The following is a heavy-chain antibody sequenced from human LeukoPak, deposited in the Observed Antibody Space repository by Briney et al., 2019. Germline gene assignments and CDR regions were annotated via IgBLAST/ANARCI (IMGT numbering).Heavy chain of an antibody. Sequence: ASVRVSCKASGYTFTTQYIHWVRQAAGQGLEWLGWINPNSGGTKHAQNFQGRVTMTRDTSITTAYMELNWLTTADTAMYYCARGNDYGDYWGQGTPVTVSS. D-gene: IGHD2-8*01. J-gene: IGHJ4*02. CDR2: INPNSGGT. CDR1: GYTFTTQY. V-gene: IGHV1-2*02. CDR3: ARGNDYGDY.